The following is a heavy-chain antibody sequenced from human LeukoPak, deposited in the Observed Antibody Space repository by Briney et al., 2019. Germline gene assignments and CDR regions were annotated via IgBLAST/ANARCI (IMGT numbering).Heavy chain of an antibody. V-gene: IGHV3-43*01. CDR3: AKELDTMFFDY. Sequence: PGGSLRLSCATSGFNFDRXXXHWVRQAPGXGXEWVSLAGWAGGTTFYSDSVRGRFTISRDSGRKSVYLQMNSLTTDDTAFYFCAKELDTMFFDYWGQGALVTVSS. CDR2: AGWAGGTT. D-gene: IGHD3-10*02. J-gene: IGHJ4*02. CDR1: GFNFDRXX.